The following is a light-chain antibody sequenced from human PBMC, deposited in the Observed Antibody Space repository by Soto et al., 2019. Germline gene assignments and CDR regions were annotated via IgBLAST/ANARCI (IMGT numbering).Light chain of an antibody. CDR1: QSISSW. CDR2: KAS. Sequence: DIQMTQSPSTLSASVGDRVTITCRASQSISSWLAWYQQKPGKAPKLLIYKASNLESGVPSRFSGSGSGADFTLTISSLQPDGFATYCCQQYSSYPLTFGGGTKVEIK. CDR3: QQYSSYPLT. J-gene: IGKJ4*01. V-gene: IGKV1-5*03.